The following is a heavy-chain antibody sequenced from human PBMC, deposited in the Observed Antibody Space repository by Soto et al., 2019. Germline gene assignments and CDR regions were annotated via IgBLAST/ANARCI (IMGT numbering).Heavy chain of an antibody. V-gene: IGHV1-2*02. CDR1: GGSFSSFA. CDR3: ARVLGIPAAINRAFDI. CDR2: INPNSGGT. J-gene: IGHJ3*02. D-gene: IGHD2-2*02. Sequence: ASVKVSCKASGGSFSSFAFSWVRQAPGQGLEWMGWINPNSGGTNYAQKFQGRVTMTRDTSISTAYMELSRLRSDDTAVYYCARVLGIPAAINRAFDIWGQGTMVT.